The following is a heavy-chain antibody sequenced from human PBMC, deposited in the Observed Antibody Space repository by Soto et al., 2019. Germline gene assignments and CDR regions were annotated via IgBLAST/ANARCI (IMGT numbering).Heavy chain of an antibody. V-gene: IGHV3-53*01. CDR1: GFTVSSNY. D-gene: IGHD2-2*01. CDR3: AREVRYCSSTSCPRDAFDI. CDR2: IYSGGST. J-gene: IGHJ3*02. Sequence: GGSLRLSCAASGFTVSSNYMSWVRQAPGKGLEWVSVIYSGGSTYYADSVKGRFTISRDNSKNTLYLQMNSLRAEDTAVYYCAREVRYCSSTSCPRDAFDIWGQGTMVTVSS.